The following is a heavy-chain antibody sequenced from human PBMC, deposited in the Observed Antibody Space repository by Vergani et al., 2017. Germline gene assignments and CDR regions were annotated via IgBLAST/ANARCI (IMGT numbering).Heavy chain of an antibody. D-gene: IGHD2-15*01. V-gene: IGHV4-39*01. CDR1: GYSVISTDYH. CDR3: ASKRGACRAAYCHSYDF. J-gene: IGHJ4*02. CDR2: MDYSGST. Sequence: QVQLQESGPGLVKPSETLSLTCTVSGYSVISTDYHWGWIRQPPGKGLDWIGSMDYSGSTSYNPSLESRISISFETPKNQFSLRLTSVTAADTAVYYCASKRGACRAAYCHSYDFWGPGTLVGVSS.